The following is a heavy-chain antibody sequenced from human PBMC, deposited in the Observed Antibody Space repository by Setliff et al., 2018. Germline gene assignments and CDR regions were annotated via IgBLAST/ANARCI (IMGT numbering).Heavy chain of an antibody. Sequence: SETLSLTCTVSGGSVGSGNFYWSWVRQTAGKGLEWIGLIQSSGNTHYNPSLQSRVTISIDTSKNQFSLKMTSVTAADTALYYCAGTPARGTTWLSPFDYWGQGTLVTVS. CDR1: GGSVGSGNFY. CDR3: AGTPARGTTWLSPFDY. V-gene: IGHV4-61*02. J-gene: IGHJ4*02. CDR2: IQSSGNT. D-gene: IGHD5-12*01.